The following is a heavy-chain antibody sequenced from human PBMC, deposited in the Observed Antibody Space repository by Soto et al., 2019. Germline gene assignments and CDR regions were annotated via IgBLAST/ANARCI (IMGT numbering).Heavy chain of an antibody. CDR2: LTPGGETT. Sequence: GGSLRLSCAASGFIFSSYAMTWVRQAPGKGLEWVSALTPGGETTYYADSVKGRFTISRDNSKDTLYLQMNSLTVEDTALYYSVTDSPSSGNYQELDYWGQGTLVTVSS. CDR1: GFIFSSYA. CDR3: VTDSPSSGNYQELDY. J-gene: IGHJ4*02. D-gene: IGHD1-26*01. V-gene: IGHV3-23*01.